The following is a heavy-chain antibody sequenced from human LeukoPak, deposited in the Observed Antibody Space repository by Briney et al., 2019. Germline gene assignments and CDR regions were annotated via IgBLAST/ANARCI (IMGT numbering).Heavy chain of an antibody. V-gene: IGHV4-39*07. CDR1: GGSISSGSYY. D-gene: IGHD3-22*01. J-gene: IGHJ3*02. CDR3: ARRGYDSSGPSTFDI. Sequence: SQTLSLTCTVSGGSISSGSYYWGWIRQPPGKGLEWIGSIYYSGSTNYNPSLKSRVTISVDTSKNQFSLKLSSVTAADTAVYYCARRGYDSSGPSTFDIWGQGTMVTVSS. CDR2: IYYSGST.